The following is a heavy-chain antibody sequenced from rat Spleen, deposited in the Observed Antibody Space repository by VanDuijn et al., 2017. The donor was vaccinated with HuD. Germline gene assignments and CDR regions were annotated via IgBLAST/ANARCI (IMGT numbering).Heavy chain of an antibody. CDR3: ARWTVYYFDY. CDR2: ISYDGSDT. V-gene: IGHV5-29*01. J-gene: IGHJ2*01. CDR1: GFTFSDNY. Sequence: EVQLVESDGGLVQPGRSLKLSCAVSGFTFSDNYMAWVRQAPTKGLEWVATISYDGSDTYYRDSVKGRFTISRDNAKSTLYLQMDSLRSEDTATYYCARWTVYYFDYWGQGVMVTVSS. D-gene: IGHD1-1*01.